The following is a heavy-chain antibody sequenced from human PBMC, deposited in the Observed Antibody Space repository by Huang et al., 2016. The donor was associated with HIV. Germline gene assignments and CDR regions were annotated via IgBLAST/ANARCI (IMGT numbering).Heavy chain of an antibody. D-gene: IGHD3-22*01. CDR1: GGTFSNLA. V-gene: IGHV1-69*13. CDR2: SIPIFGTA. J-gene: IGHJ4*02. CDR3: ARQLYDNTGYLRGARLDD. Sequence: QVQLVQSGAEVKKVGSSVKVSCKASGGTFSNLAISWVRLATGHGLEWMGGSIPIFGTANFAQEFQGRVTITADGSTSTTYLELSSLRSEDTAVYFCARQLYDNTGYLRGARLDDWGQGTLVTVSS.